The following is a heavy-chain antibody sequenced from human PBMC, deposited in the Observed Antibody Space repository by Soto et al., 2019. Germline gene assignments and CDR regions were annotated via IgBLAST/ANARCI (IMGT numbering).Heavy chain of an antibody. Sequence: QVQLQKSGPGLVEPSGTLSLTCAVSGDSISSSHWWSWVRQSPGKGLEWIGEIFHSGATKYNPSLESRVTMSVDKSNNQLSLKRRSVTAADTAVYYCARQLERGDLPEGFEYWGQGTLATVSS. CDR1: GDSISSSHW. V-gene: IGHV4-4*02. D-gene: IGHD1-1*01. CDR2: IFHSGAT. CDR3: ARQLERGDLPEGFEY. J-gene: IGHJ4*02.